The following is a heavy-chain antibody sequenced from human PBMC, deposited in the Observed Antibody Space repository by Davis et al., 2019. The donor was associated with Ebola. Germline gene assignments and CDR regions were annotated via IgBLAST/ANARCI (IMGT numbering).Heavy chain of an antibody. J-gene: IGHJ4*02. CDR2: ISSSGNTI. Sequence: PGGSLRLSCAASGFTFSDYFMSWIRQAPGKGLEWVSYISSSGNTIYYADSVKGRFTSSRDNAKNSLYLQMNSLRAEDTAVYYCAKLVVVTAIPYFDYWGQGTLVTVSS. D-gene: IGHD2-21*02. CDR3: AKLVVVTAIPYFDY. V-gene: IGHV3-11*01. CDR1: GFTFSDYF.